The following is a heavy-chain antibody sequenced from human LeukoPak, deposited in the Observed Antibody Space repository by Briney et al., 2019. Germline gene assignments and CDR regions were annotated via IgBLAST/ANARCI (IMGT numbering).Heavy chain of an antibody. Sequence: GGSLRLSCAASGFTFSGSAMHWVRQASGKGLEWVGRIRSKANSYATAYAASVKGRFTISRDDSKNTAYLQMNSLKTEDTAVYYCRVWFGELSFDYWGQGTLVTVSS. D-gene: IGHD3-10*01. CDR2: IRSKANSYAT. V-gene: IGHV3-73*01. J-gene: IGHJ4*02. CDR1: GFTFSGSA. CDR3: RVWFGELSFDY.